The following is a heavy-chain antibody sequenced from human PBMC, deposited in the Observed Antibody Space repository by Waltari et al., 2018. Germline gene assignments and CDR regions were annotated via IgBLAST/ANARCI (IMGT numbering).Heavy chain of an antibody. Sequence: EVQLLESGGGLVQPGGSLRLSCAASGFTFSSYAMSWVRQAPGKGLEWVPAISGSGGSTYYADSVKGRFTISRDNSKNTLYLQMNSLRAEDTAVYYCAKGPIAVAATGNWFDPWGQGTLVTVSS. CDR1: GFTFSSYA. D-gene: IGHD6-19*01. CDR3: AKGPIAVAATGNWFDP. CDR2: ISGSGGST. J-gene: IGHJ5*02. V-gene: IGHV3-23*01.